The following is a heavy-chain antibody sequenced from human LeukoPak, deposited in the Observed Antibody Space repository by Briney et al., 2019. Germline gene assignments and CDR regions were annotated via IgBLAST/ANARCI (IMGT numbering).Heavy chain of an antibody. D-gene: IGHD4-17*01. Sequence: ASVKVSCKASGYTFTNYYMHWVRQAPGQGLEWMGIINPSDGKTSYAQKFQGRVTMTRDTSTSTVYMELSSLRAEDTAVYYCARDRSLRFPGDYAFDIWGQGTMVTVSS. CDR3: ARDRSLRFPGDYAFDI. V-gene: IGHV1-46*01. CDR1: GYTFTNYY. J-gene: IGHJ3*02. CDR2: INPSDGKT.